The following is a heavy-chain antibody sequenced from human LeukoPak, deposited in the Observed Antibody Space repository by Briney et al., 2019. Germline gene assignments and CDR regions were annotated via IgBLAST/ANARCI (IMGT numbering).Heavy chain of an antibody. Sequence: PGGSLRLSCAASGFTFSSYSMNWVRRAPGKGLEWVSSISSSSSYIYYADSVKGRFTISRDNAKNSLYLQMNSLRAEDTAVYYCARGDISVTKHFDYWGQGSLVTVSS. D-gene: IGHD1-7*01. CDR2: ISSSSSYI. V-gene: IGHV3-21*01. CDR1: GFTFSSYS. J-gene: IGHJ4*02. CDR3: ARGDISVTKHFDY.